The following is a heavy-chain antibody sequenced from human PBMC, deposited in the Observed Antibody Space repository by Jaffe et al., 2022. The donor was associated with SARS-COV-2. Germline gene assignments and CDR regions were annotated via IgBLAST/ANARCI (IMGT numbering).Heavy chain of an antibody. D-gene: IGHD2-15*01. CDR3: ARERVVVVAAYYFDY. CDR2: ISYDGSNK. Sequence: QVQLVESGGGVVQPGRSLRLSCAASGFTFSSYAMHWVRQAPGKGLEWVAVISYDGSNKYYADSVKGRFTISRDNSKNTLYLQMNSLRAEDTAVYYCARERVVVVAAYYFDYWGQGTLVTVSS. J-gene: IGHJ4*02. V-gene: IGHV3-30*04. CDR1: GFTFSSYA.